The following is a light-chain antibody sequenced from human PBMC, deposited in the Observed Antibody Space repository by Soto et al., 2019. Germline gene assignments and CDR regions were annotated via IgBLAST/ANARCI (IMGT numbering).Light chain of an antibody. J-gene: IGKJ1*01. Sequence: VLTQSPDTLSLSPGERATLSCRASQSVSRKLAWYQQTRGQAPRLLIYGASTRATGVPARFSGSGSGTEFTLTISNLQSEDFAVYHCQQYDKWPRTFGQGTKVDIK. CDR3: QQYDKWPRT. CDR2: GAS. CDR1: QSVSRK. V-gene: IGKV3-15*01.